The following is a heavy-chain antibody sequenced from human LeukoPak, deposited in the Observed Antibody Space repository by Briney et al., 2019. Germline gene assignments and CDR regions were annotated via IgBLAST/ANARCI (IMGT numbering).Heavy chain of an antibody. Sequence: GGSLRLSCTAAGITFKNSWMSWVRQAPGKGLEWVGLIRSQTDGGTADYAAPVKGRFTISRDDAKDTLHLQMNSLKTEDTAVYYCATVYWYFDLWGLGTLVSVSA. V-gene: IGHV3-15*01. CDR2: IRSQTDGGTA. J-gene: IGHJ2*01. CDR3: ATVYWYFDL. CDR1: GITFKNSW.